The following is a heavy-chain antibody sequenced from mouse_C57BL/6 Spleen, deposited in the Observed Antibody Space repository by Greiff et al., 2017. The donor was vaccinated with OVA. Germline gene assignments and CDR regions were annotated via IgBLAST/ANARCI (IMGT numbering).Heavy chain of an antibody. J-gene: IGHJ1*03. Sequence: VQLQQPGAELVKPGASVKLSCKASGYTFTSYWMQWVKQRPGQGLEWIGEIDPSDSYTNYNQKFKGKATLTVDTSSSTAYMQLSSLTSEDSAVYYCAAYYYGSSYRYFDVWGTGTTVTVSS. CDR3: AAYYYGSSYRYFDV. CDR2: IDPSDSYT. V-gene: IGHV1-50*01. D-gene: IGHD1-1*01. CDR1: GYTFTSYW.